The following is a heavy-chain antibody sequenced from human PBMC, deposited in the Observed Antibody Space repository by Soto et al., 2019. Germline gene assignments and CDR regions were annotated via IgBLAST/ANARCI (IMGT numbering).Heavy chain of an antibody. CDR1: GFTFSSYS. V-gene: IGHV3-48*02. CDR2: ISSSSSTI. D-gene: IGHD1-1*01. Sequence: WGSLRLSCAAAGFTFSSYSMNWVRQAPGKELEWVSYISSSSSTIYYADSVKGRFTISRDNAKNSLYLQMNSLRDEDTAVYYCAREWNPLNWFDPWGQGTLVTVSS. CDR3: AREWNPLNWFDP. J-gene: IGHJ5*02.